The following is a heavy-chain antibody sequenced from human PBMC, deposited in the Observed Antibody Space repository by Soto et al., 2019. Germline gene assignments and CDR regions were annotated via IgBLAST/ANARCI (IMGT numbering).Heavy chain of an antibody. CDR2: ISSSSSYI. CDR1: GFTFSSYS. Sequence: PGGSLRLSCAASGFTFSSYSMNWVRQAPGKGLEWVSSISSSSSYIYYADSVKGRFTISRDNAKNSLYLQMNSLRAEDTAVYYCARRIYYGSGRRYYYYYYGMDVWGQGTTVTVSS. D-gene: IGHD3-10*01. V-gene: IGHV3-21*01. CDR3: ARRIYYGSGRRYYYYYYGMDV. J-gene: IGHJ6*02.